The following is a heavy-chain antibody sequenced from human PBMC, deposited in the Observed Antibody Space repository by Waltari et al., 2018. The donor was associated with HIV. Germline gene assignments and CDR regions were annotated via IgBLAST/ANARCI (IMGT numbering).Heavy chain of an antibody. Sequence: QVQLVQSGAEVKKPGASVKVSCNAYGYTFLSYAMNWVRQAPGQRLAWMGWINAGNGNTKYSRKFQGGVTITRDTSASTAYMELSSLRSEDTAVYYCARAAHSYYESSPYYFDYWGQGSLVTVSS. CDR2: INAGNGNT. J-gene: IGHJ4*02. CDR3: ARAAHSYYESSPYYFDY. V-gene: IGHV1-3*01. CDR1: GYTFLSYA. D-gene: IGHD3-22*01.